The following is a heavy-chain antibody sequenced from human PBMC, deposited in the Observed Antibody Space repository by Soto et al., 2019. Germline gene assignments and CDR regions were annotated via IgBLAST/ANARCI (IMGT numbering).Heavy chain of an antibody. CDR2: INAGNGNT. Sequence: GGLVKVSCKASGYTFTSYAMHWVRQAPGQRLEWMGWINAGNGNTKYSQKFQGRVTITRDTSASTAYMELSSLRSEDTAVYYCARDRPYGSGSYYNYWFDPWGQGTLVTVSS. V-gene: IGHV1-3*01. J-gene: IGHJ5*02. D-gene: IGHD3-10*01. CDR1: GYTFTSYA. CDR3: ARDRPYGSGSYYNYWFDP.